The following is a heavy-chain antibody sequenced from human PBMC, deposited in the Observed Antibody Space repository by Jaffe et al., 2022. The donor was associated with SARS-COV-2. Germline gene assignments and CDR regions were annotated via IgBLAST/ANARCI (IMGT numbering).Heavy chain of an antibody. D-gene: IGHD2-8*01. Sequence: EVQLVESGGGLVQPGRSLRLSCTASGFTFGDYAMSWVRQAPGKGLEWVGFIRSKAYGGTTEYAASVKGRFTISRDDSKSIAYLQMNSLKTEDTAVYYCTRATYCTNGVCYPHLDYWGQGTLVTVSS. CDR2: IRSKAYGGTT. CDR3: TRATYCTNGVCYPHLDY. J-gene: IGHJ4*02. V-gene: IGHV3-49*04. CDR1: GFTFGDYA.